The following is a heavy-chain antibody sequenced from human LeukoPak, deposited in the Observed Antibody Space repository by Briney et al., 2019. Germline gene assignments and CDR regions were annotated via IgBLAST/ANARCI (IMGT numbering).Heavy chain of an antibody. CDR1: GDSISSSNSY. V-gene: IGHV4-39*01. CDR3: ARHREYCSNITCYPFDFDY. CDR2: IYYSGNT. Sequence: SETLSLTCTVSGDSISSSNSYWGWIRQPPGKGLEWIGSIYYSGNTYYNASLKSRVTISVDTSKNQFSLKLRSVTAADTAVYYCARHREYCSNITCYPFDFDYWGQGTLVTVSS. D-gene: IGHD2-2*01. J-gene: IGHJ4*02.